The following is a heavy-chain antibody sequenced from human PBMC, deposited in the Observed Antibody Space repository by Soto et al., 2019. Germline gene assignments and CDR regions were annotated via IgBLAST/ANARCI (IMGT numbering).Heavy chain of an antibody. D-gene: IGHD1-26*01. CDR2: IKSETGGGTT. J-gene: IGHJ5*02. Sequence: EVQVVESGGGLVQPGKSLRLSCAASGFPFINAWMNWVRQAPGKGLEWVGRIKSETGGGTTDYAAPVKGRFTIARDDSKNMLYLQMNSLKTEDTAVYYCTTTYTGGSFYTWGQGTLVTVSS. V-gene: IGHV3-15*07. CDR3: TTTYTGGSFYT. CDR1: GFPFINAW.